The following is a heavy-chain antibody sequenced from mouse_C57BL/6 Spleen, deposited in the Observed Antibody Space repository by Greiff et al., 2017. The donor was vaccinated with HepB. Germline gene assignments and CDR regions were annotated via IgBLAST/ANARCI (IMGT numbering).Heavy chain of an antibody. V-gene: IGHV10-1*01. J-gene: IGHJ3*01. CDR2: IRSKSNNYAT. Sequence: EVQLVESGGGLVQPKGSLKLSCAASGFSFNTYAMNWVRQAPGKGLEWVARIRSKSNNYATYYADSVKDRFTISRDDSESMLYLQMNNLKTEDTAMYYCVRQEVAWFAYWGQGTLVTVSA. CDR3: VRQEVAWFAY. CDR1: GFSFNTYA.